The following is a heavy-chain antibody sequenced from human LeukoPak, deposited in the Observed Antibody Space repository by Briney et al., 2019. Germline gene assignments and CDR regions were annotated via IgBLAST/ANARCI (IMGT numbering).Heavy chain of an antibody. J-gene: IGHJ6*03. CDR3: ARDLGITGTDYYYYMDV. CDR1: GGSISSYY. Sequence: SETLSLTCTVSGGSISSYYWSWIRQPPGKGLEWIGYIYYSGSTNYNPSLKSRVTISVDTSKNQFSLKLSSVTAAETAVYYCARDLGITGTDYYYYMDVWGKGTTVTVSS. CDR2: IYYSGST. D-gene: IGHD1-20*01. V-gene: IGHV4-59*01.